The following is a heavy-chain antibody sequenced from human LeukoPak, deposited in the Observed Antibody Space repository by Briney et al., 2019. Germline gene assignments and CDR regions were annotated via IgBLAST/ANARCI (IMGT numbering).Heavy chain of an antibody. D-gene: IGHD5-18*01. CDR1: GFTFISYA. J-gene: IGHJ4*02. V-gene: IGHV3-23*01. Sequence: GGSLRLSCAASGFTFISYAMSWVRQAPGKGLEWVSTISGSGGSTYYADSVKGRFTISRDNSKNTLYLQMNSLRAEDTAVYSCAKGGYTYGFLFDYWGQGTLVTVSS. CDR2: ISGSGGST. CDR3: AKGGYTYGFLFDY.